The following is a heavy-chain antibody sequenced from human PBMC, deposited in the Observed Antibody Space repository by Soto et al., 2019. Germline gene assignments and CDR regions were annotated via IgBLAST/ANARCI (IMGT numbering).Heavy chain of an antibody. J-gene: IGHJ4*02. D-gene: IGHD6-6*01. Sequence: QVQLQQWGAGLLKPSETLSLTCAVYGGSFSGYYWSWIRQPPGKGLEWIGEINHSGSTNYSPSLKSRFTISVDTSKNQCSLKLSSVTAADTAVYYCARTSRFAYWGQGTLVTVSS. CDR1: GGSFSGYY. V-gene: IGHV4-34*01. CDR3: ARTSRFAY. CDR2: INHSGST.